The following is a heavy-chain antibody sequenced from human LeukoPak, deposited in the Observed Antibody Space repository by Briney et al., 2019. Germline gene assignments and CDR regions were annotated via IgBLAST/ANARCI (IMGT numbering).Heavy chain of an antibody. J-gene: IGHJ5*02. V-gene: IGHV1-18*01. CDR2: ISAYNGNT. CDR3: ARVMYYDILTGYDLNWFDP. Sequence: ASVKVSCKASGYTFTSYGISWVRQAPGQGLEWMGWISAYNGNTNYAQKLQGRVTINTDTSTSTAYMELRSLRSDDTAVYYCARVMYYDILTGYDLNWFDPWGQGTLVTVSS. CDR1: GYTFTSYG. D-gene: IGHD3-9*01.